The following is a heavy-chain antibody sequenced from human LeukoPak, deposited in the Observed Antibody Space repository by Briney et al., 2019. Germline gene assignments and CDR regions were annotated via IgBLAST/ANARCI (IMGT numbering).Heavy chain of an antibody. V-gene: IGHV1-2*02. CDR2: INPNSGGT. J-gene: IGHJ4*02. CDR1: GYTFSGYY. D-gene: IGHD3-22*01. Sequence: ASVKVSCKTSGYTFSGYYMHWVRQAPGQGLEWMGWINPNSGGTNYAQKFQGRVTMTRDTSISTAYMELSRLRSDDTAVYYCARDSNGYYTGRDFDYWGQGTLVTVSS. CDR3: ARDSNGYYTGRDFDY.